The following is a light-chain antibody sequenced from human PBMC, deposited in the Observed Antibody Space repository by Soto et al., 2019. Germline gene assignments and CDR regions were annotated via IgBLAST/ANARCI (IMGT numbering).Light chain of an antibody. J-gene: IGKJ1*01. CDR1: QDISNY. CDR3: QHYNSYSEA. CDR2: ATS. V-gene: IGKV1-9*01. Sequence: DIQLTQSPSFLSASVGDRVTITCRASQDISNYLAWYQQKQGKAPKFLIYATSTLQSGVPSRFSGSGSGTELTITISSLQPDDCATYYCQHYNSYSEAFGQGTKVDIK.